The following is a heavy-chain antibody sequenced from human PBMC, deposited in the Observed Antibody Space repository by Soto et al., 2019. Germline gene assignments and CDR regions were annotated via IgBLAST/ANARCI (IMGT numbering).Heavy chain of an antibody. D-gene: IGHD3-3*01. J-gene: IGHJ4*02. CDR1: GFTFNIYA. Sequence: PGGSLRLSCAASGFTFNIYAMTWVRQAPGKGLEWVSAISRYGDFTYYADSVKGRFTISRDNAKNSLYLQMNSLRDEDTAVYYCARPVIDFWNGYSYFDYWGQGTLVTVSS. V-gene: IGHV3-23*01. CDR3: ARPVIDFWNGYSYFDY. CDR2: ISRYGDFT.